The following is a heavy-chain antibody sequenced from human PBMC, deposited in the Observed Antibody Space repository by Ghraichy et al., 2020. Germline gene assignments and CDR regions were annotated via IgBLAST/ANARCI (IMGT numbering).Heavy chain of an antibody. D-gene: IGHD3-3*01. V-gene: IGHV4-34*01. CDR1: GGSFSGYY. J-gene: IGHJ4*02. Sequence: SETLSLTCAVYGGSFSGYYWSWIRQPPGKRLEWIGEINHSGSTNYNPSLKSRVTISVDTSKNQFSLKLSSVTAADTAVYYCARAQVNFWSTVSDYWGQGTLVTVSS. CDR2: INHSGST. CDR3: ARAQVNFWSTVSDY.